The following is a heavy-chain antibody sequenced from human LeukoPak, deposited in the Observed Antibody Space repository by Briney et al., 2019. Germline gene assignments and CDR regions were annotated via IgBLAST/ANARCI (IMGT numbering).Heavy chain of an antibody. D-gene: IGHD6-19*01. Sequence: GGSLRLSCAASGFTFSSYEMNWVRQAPGKGLEWVSYISSSGSTIYYADSVKGRFTISRDNAKNSLYLQMNSLRAEDTAVYYCARVSYSSGWYYYYYMDVWGKGTTVTISS. V-gene: IGHV3-48*03. CDR2: ISSSGSTI. CDR3: ARVSYSSGWYYYYYMDV. CDR1: GFTFSSYE. J-gene: IGHJ6*03.